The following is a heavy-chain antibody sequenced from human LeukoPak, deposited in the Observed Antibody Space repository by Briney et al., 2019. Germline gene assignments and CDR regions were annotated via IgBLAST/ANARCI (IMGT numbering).Heavy chain of an antibody. CDR3: AKDLYYDSSGYYIGYFDY. CDR2: ISYDGSNK. V-gene: IGHV3-30*18. CDR1: GFTFSSYG. J-gene: IGHJ4*02. Sequence: GGSLRLSCAASGFTFSSYGMHWVRQAPGKGLEWVAVISYDGSNKYYADSVKGRFTISRDNSKNTLYLQMNNLRAEDTAVYCCAKDLYYDSSGYYIGYFDYWGQGTLVTVSS. D-gene: IGHD3-22*01.